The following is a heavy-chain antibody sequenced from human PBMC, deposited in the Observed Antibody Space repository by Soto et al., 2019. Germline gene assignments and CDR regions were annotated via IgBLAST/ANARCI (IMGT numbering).Heavy chain of an antibody. CDR3: ARDVYYGSGSYYPPGGMDV. D-gene: IGHD3-10*01. V-gene: IGHV3-33*01. J-gene: IGHJ6*02. CDR1: GFTFSSYG. CDR2: IWYDGSNK. Sequence: PGGSLRLSCAASGFTFSSYGMHWVRQAPGKGLEWVAVIWYDGSNKYYADSVKGRFTISRDNSKNTLYLQMNSLRAEDTAVYYCARDVYYGSGSYYPPGGMDVWGQGTTVTVSS.